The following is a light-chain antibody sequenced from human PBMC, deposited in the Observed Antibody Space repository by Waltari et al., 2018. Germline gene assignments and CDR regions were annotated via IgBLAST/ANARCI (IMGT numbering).Light chain of an antibody. CDR1: QSVSRY. J-gene: IGKJ5*01. Sequence: ASQSVSRYLAWYQRKPGQAPRLLVYDASSRATGTPARFSGSGSGTYFTLTISSLEPEDFAVYYCQQRTSWPAITFGQGTRLEIK. CDR3: QQRTSWPAIT. V-gene: IGKV3-11*01. CDR2: DAS.